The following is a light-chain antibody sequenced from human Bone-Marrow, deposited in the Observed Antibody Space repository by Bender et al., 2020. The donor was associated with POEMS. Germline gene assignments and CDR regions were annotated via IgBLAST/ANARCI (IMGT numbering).Light chain of an antibody. Sequence: QSALTQPASVSASPGQSITLSCTGISSDIGSYNFVSWYQYHPGKAPKLILYEGSKRPSGVSNRFSGSKSGNTASLTISGLQAEDEADYYCCSYAGSTTVVFGGGTKLTVL. CDR1: SSDIGSYNF. J-gene: IGLJ2*01. V-gene: IGLV2-23*01. CDR2: EGS. CDR3: CSYAGSTTVV.